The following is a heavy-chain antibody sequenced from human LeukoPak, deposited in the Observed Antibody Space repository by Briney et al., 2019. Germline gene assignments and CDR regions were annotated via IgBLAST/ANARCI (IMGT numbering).Heavy chain of an antibody. D-gene: IGHD1-14*01. Sequence: ASVKVSCKTSGYPFTTWEINWVRQAAGQGLEWMGWVHPNGGNTAYAQKFQGRVTMTRDTSISTAYIELSGLTSDDTAVYFCARGPRNDPWGQETLLTVSS. J-gene: IGHJ5*02. CDR1: GYPFTTWE. CDR2: VHPNGGNT. V-gene: IGHV1-8*01. CDR3: ARGPRNDP.